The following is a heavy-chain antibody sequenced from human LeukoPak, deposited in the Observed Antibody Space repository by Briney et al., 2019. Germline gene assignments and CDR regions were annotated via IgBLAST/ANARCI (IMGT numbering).Heavy chain of an antibody. CDR3: ARVTYGSGTYGAFDY. CDR1: GFTFSSHG. D-gene: IGHD3-10*01. V-gene: IGHV3-23*01. CDR2: ISGSGDNT. J-gene: IGHJ4*02. Sequence: GGSLRLSCAASGFTFSSHGMSWVRQAPGKGLEWVSTISGSGDNTYYADSVKGRFTISRDNSENTLYLQMNSLRAEDTAVYYCARVTYGSGTYGAFDYWGQGTLVTVSS.